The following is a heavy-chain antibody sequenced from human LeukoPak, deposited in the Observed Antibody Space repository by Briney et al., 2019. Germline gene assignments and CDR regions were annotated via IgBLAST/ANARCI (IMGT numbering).Heavy chain of an antibody. CDR3: ARHSRESLRIAAAGPMKNWFDP. J-gene: IGHJ5*02. D-gene: IGHD6-13*01. CDR2: IYYSGST. CDR1: GGSISSSSYY. Sequence: SETLSLTCTVSGGSISSSSYYWGWIRQPPGKGLEWIGSIYYSGSTYYNLSLKSRVTISVDTSKNQSSLKLSSVTAADTAVYYCARHSRESLRIAAAGPMKNWFDPWGQGTLVTVSS. V-gene: IGHV4-39*01.